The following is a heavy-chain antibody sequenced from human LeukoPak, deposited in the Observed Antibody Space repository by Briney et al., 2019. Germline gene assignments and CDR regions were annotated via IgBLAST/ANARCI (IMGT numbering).Heavy chain of an antibody. CDR3: ARHGGKKYNWFDP. CDR2: IYHSGST. V-gene: IGHV4-38-2*01. CDR1: GYSISSGYY. D-gene: IGHD1-26*01. J-gene: IGHJ5*02. Sequence: PSETLSLTCAVSGYSISSGYYWGWIRQPPGKGLERIGSIYHSGSTYYDPSLKSRVTISVDTSKNQFSLKLSSVTAADTAVYYCARHGGKKYNWFDPWGQGTLVTVSS.